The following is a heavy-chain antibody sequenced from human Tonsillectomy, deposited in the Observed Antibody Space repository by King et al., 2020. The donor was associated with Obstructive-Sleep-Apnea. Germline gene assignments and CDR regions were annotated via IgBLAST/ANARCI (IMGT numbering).Heavy chain of an antibody. D-gene: IGHD1-26*01. J-gene: IGHJ4*02. CDR1: GFTFSSYR. V-gene: IGHV3-74*01. CDR3: ARDAGIVGATNYFDY. CDR2: INTDGSSA. Sequence: VQLVESGGGLVQPGGSLRLSCAASGFTFSSYRMHWVRQVPGKGLVWVSRINTDGSSASYGDSVKGRLTISRDNAKNTLYLQMNSLRGDDTAVYYCARDAGIVGATNYFDYWGQGTLVTVSS.